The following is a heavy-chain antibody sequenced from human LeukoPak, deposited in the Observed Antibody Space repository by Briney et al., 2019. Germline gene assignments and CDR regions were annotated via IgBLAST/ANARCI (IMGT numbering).Heavy chain of an antibody. V-gene: IGHV3-21*01. Sequence: GGSLSLSCTASGLTANGDSMSWVRQAPGKGLEWVSSISTSSSYIYYADSVKGRFTISRNNPKNSLYLHLNSLRAEDTAVYYCSRNRGDPCYIDYEDQGQVVIVSS. CDR1: GLTANGDS. CDR3: SRNRGDPCYIDY. CDR2: ISTSSSYI. J-gene: IGHJ4*02. D-gene: IGHD4-17*01.